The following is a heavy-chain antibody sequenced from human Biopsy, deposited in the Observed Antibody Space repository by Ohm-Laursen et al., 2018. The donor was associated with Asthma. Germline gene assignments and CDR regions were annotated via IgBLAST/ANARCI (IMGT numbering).Heavy chain of an antibody. CDR1: GYSLTDLS. CDR2: HDHEEGGT. J-gene: IGHJ4*02. CDR3: ASDFPKDYVRYNFQF. Sequence: ASVTVSCKISGYSLTDLSMHWVRQAPGQGLEWMGGHDHEEGGTVNAWRFQGRVTMTEDTSTDTAYMELSSLSSDDTAVYYCASDFPKDYVRYNFQFWGQGTLVTVSS. V-gene: IGHV1-24*01. D-gene: IGHD4-17*01.